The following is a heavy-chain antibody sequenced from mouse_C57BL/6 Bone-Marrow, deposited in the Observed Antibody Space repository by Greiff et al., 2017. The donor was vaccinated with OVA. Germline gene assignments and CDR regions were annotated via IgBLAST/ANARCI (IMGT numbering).Heavy chain of an antibody. CDR1: GYTFTDYN. J-gene: IGHJ1*03. CDR3: ARGLLLGWYFDV. D-gene: IGHD2-3*01. V-gene: IGHV1-22*01. CDR2: INPNNGGT. Sequence: EVQLQQSGPELVKPGASVKMSCKASGYTFTDYNLHWVKQSHGKSLEWMGYINPNNGGTSYNQKFKGKATLTVNKSSSTADMELRSLTSEDSAVYYCARGLLLGWYFDVWGTGTTVTVSS.